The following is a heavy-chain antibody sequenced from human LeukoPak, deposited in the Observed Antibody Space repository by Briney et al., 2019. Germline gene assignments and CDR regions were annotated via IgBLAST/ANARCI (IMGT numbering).Heavy chain of an antibody. D-gene: IGHD7-27*01. CDR3: AIEANWESRGFDP. V-gene: IGHV4-59*12. J-gene: IGHJ5*02. CDR2: IHSSGRT. CDR1: GGPINNYY. Sequence: PSETLSLTCTVSGGPINNYYWSWVRRSPGKGLEWIGYIHSSGRTNCKPSLKSRVTIGVDTSKTQFSLKLSSVTAADTAVYYCAIEANWESRGFDPWGQGTLVTVSS.